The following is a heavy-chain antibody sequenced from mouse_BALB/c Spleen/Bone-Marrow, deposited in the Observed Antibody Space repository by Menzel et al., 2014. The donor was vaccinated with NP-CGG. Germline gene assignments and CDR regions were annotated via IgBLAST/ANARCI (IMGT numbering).Heavy chain of an antibody. CDR3: ARHAYYDQTEVSFVY. D-gene: IGHD2-4*01. J-gene: IGHJ3*01. Sequence: EVKLVESGGNLVKSGGSPKLSCAASGFTFSSYGMSWVRQTPEKRLEWVATISGGGSYTFYPDSVKGRFTISRDNAKNNLYLQLSSLRSEDTALYYCARHAYYDQTEVSFVYWGQGTLVTVSA. CDR1: GFTFSSYG. V-gene: IGHV5-9-2*01. CDR2: ISGGGSYT.